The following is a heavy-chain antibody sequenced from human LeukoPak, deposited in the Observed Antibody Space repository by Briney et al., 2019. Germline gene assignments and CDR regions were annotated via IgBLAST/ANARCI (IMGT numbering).Heavy chain of an antibody. Sequence: VASVKVSCKASGYTFTSYGISWVRQAPGQGLEWMGWINPDSGDTNYAQNFQGRVTMTRDTSISTVYMDLSRLRSEDTALYYCARLSVVAGHFDYWGHGTLVTVSS. CDR2: INPDSGDT. V-gene: IGHV1-2*02. D-gene: IGHD6-19*01. CDR3: ARLSVVAGHFDY. J-gene: IGHJ4*01. CDR1: GYTFTSYG.